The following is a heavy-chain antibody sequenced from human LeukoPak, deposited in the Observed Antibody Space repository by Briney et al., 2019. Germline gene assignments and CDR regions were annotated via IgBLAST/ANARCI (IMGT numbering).Heavy chain of an antibody. V-gene: IGHV3-53*01. CDR1: GFTVSSNY. D-gene: IGHD3-22*01. J-gene: IGHJ4*02. Sequence: GGSLRLSCAASGFTVSSNYMSWVRQAPGKGLEWVSVIYSGGSTYYADSVKGRFTISRDNSKNTLYHQMNSLRAEDTAVYYCARENSSGYYDYWGQGTLVTVSS. CDR3: ARENSSGYYDY. CDR2: IYSGGST.